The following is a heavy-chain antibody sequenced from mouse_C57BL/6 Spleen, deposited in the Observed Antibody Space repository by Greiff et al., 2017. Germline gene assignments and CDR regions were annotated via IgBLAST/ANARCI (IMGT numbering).Heavy chain of an antibody. J-gene: IGHJ2*01. V-gene: IGHV5-4*01. CDR3: ARESGSGTDY. CDR2: ISDGGSYT. Sequence: EVHLVESGGGLVKPGGSLKLSCAASGFTFSSYAMSWVRQTPEKRLEWVATISDGGSYTSYPDNVKGRFTISRDNAKNNLYLQMSQLKAEDTAMYYCARESGSGTDYGGQGTTLTVSS. CDR1: GFTFSSYA. D-gene: IGHD3-2*02.